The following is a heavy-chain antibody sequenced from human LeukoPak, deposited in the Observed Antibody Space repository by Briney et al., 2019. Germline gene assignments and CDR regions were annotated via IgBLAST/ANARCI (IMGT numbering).Heavy chain of an antibody. CDR2: IKHDGSEK. D-gene: IGHD1-20*01. V-gene: IGHV3-7*01. CDR3: ARDNLISGTTFGLDY. J-gene: IGHJ4*02. Sequence: PGGSLRLSCVPSGFTFSTYWMSWVRQAPGKGLEWVANIKHDGSEKYYVDSVKGRFTISRDNAKDSLYLQMNSLRAEDTAIYYCARDNLISGTTFGLDYWGQGTLVTVSS. CDR1: GFTFSTYW.